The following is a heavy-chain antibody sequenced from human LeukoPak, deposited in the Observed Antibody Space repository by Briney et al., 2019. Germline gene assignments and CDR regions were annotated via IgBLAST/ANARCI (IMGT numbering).Heavy chain of an antibody. CDR1: GFTFSSYS. V-gene: IGHV3-21*01. Sequence: GGSLRLSCAASGFTFSSYSMNWVRQAPGKGLEWVSSISSSSYIYYADSVKGRFTISRDNAKNSLYLQMNSLRAEDTAVYYCARARSSSSGDYWGQGTLVTVFS. CDR2: ISSSSYI. CDR3: ARARSSSSGDY. D-gene: IGHD6-6*01. J-gene: IGHJ4*02.